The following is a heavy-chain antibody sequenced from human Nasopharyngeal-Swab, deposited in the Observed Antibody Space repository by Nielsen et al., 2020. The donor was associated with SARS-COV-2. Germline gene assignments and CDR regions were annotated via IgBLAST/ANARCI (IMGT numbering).Heavy chain of an antibody. D-gene: IGHD6-6*01. CDR3: AYSSSFGYFDY. CDR1: VYTFTGYY. V-gene: IGHV1-2*06. CDR2: INPNSGGT. J-gene: IGHJ4*02. Sequence: ASVKVSCKASVYTFTGYYMHWVRQAPGQGLEWMGRINPNSGGTNYAQKFQGRVTMTRDTSISTAYMELNRLRSDDTAVYYCAYSSSFGYFDYWGQGTLVTVSS.